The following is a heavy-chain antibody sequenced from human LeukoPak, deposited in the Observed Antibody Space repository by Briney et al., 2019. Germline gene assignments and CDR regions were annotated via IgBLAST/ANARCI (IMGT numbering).Heavy chain of an antibody. Sequence: SETLSLTCAVYGGSFSGYYWSWIRQPPGKGLEWIGEINHSGSTNYNPSLKSRVTISVDTSKNQFSLKLSSVTAADTAVYYCARHMVRGVIEKFDYWGQGNLVTVSS. J-gene: IGHJ4*02. CDR2: INHSGST. D-gene: IGHD3-10*01. CDR1: GGSFSGYY. CDR3: ARHMVRGVIEKFDY. V-gene: IGHV4-34*01.